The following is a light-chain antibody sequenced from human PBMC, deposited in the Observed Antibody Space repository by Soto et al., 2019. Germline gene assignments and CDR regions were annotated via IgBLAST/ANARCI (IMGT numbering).Light chain of an antibody. CDR3: GSFITSHNHVV. J-gene: IGLJ2*01. CDR2: EVS. V-gene: IGLV2-14*01. CDR1: SSDVGGYKY. Sequence: QSALTQPASVSGSPGQSVTISCTGTSSDVGGYKYVSWYQRHPGKAPKLVIFEVSNRPSGVSNRFSGSKSGNTASLTISGLQPEDEADYYCGSFITSHNHVVFGGGTKLTVL.